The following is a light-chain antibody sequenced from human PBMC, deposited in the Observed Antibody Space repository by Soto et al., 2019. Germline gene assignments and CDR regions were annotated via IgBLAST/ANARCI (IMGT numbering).Light chain of an antibody. J-gene: IGKJ4*01. V-gene: IGKV3-20*01. CDR2: ASS. Sequence: EIVLTQSPGTLSLSPGEGATLSCRASQDVDNNFLAWYQQRPGQAPRPLIYASSRRATGIPDRFSGSGSVTDFTLTISRVGPEDIAVYFCHQYYSSITFGGGTKVEVK. CDR1: QDVDNNF. CDR3: HQYYSSIT.